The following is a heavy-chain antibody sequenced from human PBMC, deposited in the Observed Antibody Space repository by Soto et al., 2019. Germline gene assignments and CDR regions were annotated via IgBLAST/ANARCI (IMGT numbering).Heavy chain of an antibody. D-gene: IGHD2-15*01. J-gene: IGHJ6*02. Sequence: SETLSLTCTVSCGSISSYHWSWLRQPPGKGLEWIGYIYYCGSTNDNPSLKSRVTISVDTSKNQFSLKLSSVTAADTAVYYCARDLGDCSGGSCSSFMDVWGQGTTVT. CDR3: ARDLGDCSGGSCSSFMDV. CDR2: IYYCGST. V-gene: IGHV4-59*01. CDR1: CGSISSYH.